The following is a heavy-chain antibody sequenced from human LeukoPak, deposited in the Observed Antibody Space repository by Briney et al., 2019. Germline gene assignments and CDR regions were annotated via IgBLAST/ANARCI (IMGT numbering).Heavy chain of an antibody. J-gene: IGHJ4*02. V-gene: IGHV3-53*01. CDR2: IYIGGNT. Sequence: GGSLRLSCAASGFTVSSNRMSWVRQAPGKGLEWVSVIYIGGNTYYADSVKGRFTISRDNLKNTLYLQMNSVRAGDTAVYYCARATGNTSSGPHIWGQGTLVTVSS. D-gene: IGHD4-17*01. CDR3: ARATGNTSSGPHI. CDR1: GFTVSSNR.